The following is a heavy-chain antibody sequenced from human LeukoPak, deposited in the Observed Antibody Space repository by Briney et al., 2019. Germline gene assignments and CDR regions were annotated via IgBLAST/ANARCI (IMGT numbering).Heavy chain of an antibody. CDR3: ARGLFYDSGV. Sequence: SETLSLTCTVSGGSISSADYYWSWIRQPPGKGLEWIGYISYSGNTYYNPSLKSRVTISVDTSKNQFSLKLRSVTAADTAVYYCARGLFYDSGVWGQGTLVTVSS. J-gene: IGHJ4*02. CDR2: ISYSGNT. D-gene: IGHD3-22*01. CDR1: GGSISSADYY. V-gene: IGHV4-30-4*01.